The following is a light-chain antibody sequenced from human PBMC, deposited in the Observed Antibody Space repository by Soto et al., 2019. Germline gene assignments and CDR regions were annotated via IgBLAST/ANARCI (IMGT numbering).Light chain of an antibody. CDR2: GNS. CDR1: SSSIGAGYA. CDR3: QSYDSTLSDRYV. V-gene: IGLV1-40*01. Sequence: QSVLTQPPSVSGAPGQRVTISCTGSSSSIGAGYAVHWYQQRPGTAPKLLIFGNSNRPSGVPDRFSGSKSGTSASLTITGLQAEDEGDYYCQSYDSTLSDRYVFGSGTKVTVL. J-gene: IGLJ1*01.